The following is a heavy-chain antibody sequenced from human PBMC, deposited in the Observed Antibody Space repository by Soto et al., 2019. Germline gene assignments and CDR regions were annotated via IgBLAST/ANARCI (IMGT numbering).Heavy chain of an antibody. J-gene: IGHJ6*02. Sequence: EVQLLESGGGLVQPGGSLRLSCAASGFTFSSYAMSWVRQAPGKGLEWVSAISGSGGSTYYADSVKGRFTISRDNSKNTLYRQMNSLRAENTAVYYCAKVTVRGVPYYDYGMDVWGQGSTVSVSS. CDR3: AKVTVRGVPYYDYGMDV. D-gene: IGHD3-10*01. V-gene: IGHV3-23*01. CDR1: GFTFSSYA. CDR2: ISGSGGST.